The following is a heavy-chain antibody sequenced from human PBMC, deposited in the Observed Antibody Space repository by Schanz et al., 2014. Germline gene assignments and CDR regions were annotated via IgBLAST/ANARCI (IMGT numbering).Heavy chain of an antibody. D-gene: IGHD5-12*01. V-gene: IGHV3-33*01. J-gene: IGHJ4*02. CDR2: IWSDGSGK. CDR1: GFTFSSYG. CDR3: ASPSGYSDYGTYFDF. Sequence: QVQLVESGGGLVKPGGSLRLSCAASGFTFSSYGMHWVRQAPGKGLEWVAVIWSDGSGKYYADSVKGRFTISRDNSRNTLYLQMNSLRTEDTAVYYCASPSGYSDYGTYFDFWGQGTLVTVSS.